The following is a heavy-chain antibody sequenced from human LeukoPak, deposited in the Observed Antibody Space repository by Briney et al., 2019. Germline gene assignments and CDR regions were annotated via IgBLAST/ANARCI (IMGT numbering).Heavy chain of an antibody. D-gene: IGHD3-10*01. CDR3: AKDTVGVRGPYYFDY. J-gene: IGHJ4*02. CDR1: GFTFSSYG. V-gene: IGHV3-30*02. Sequence: GGSLRLSCAASGFTFSSYGMHWVRQAPGKGLEWGEFIRYDGSNKYYADSVKGRFTISRDNSKNTLYLQMNSLRAEDTAVYYCAKDTVGVRGPYYFDYWGQGTLVTVSS. CDR2: IRYDGSNK.